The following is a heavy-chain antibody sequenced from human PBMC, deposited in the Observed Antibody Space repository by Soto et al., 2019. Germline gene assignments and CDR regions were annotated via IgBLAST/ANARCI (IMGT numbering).Heavy chain of an antibody. CDR1: GFSFSNYA. D-gene: IGHD5-12*01. CDR2: ISYDGTNR. Sequence: GGSLRLSCVASGFSFSNYAIHWVRQAPGKGLEWVSVISYDGTNRFYGESVKGRFTISRDNSLKTVYLQMSSLIPEDTAIYYCARGLRPRGYNFYFSGQGVLLTVSS. CDR3: ARGLRPRGYNFYF. V-gene: IGHV3-30*04. J-gene: IGHJ4*02.